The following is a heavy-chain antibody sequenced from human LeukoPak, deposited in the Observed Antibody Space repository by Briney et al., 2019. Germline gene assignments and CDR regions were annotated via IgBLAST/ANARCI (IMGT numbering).Heavy chain of an antibody. CDR1: GLTFSNHG. J-gene: IGHJ4*02. CDR3: ARGSSHPPIDY. V-gene: IGHV3-33*01. Sequence: PGGSLRLSCAASGLTFSNHGMHWVRQAPGKGLEWVSIIWYDGSNKYYADSVKGRFTISKDNSKNTMYLQMNSLRAEDTAVYYCARGSSHPPIDYWGQGTLVTVSS. CDR2: IWYDGSNK. D-gene: IGHD6-6*01.